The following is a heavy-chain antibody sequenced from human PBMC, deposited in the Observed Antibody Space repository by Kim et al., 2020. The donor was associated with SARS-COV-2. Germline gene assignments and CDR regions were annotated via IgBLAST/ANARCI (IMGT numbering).Heavy chain of an antibody. CDR2: IYDSGST. V-gene: IGHV4-61*01. CDR1: GGSVISGSHY. CDR3: ARDRRRGEYSFDY. Sequence: SETLSLTCTVSGGSVISGSHYWSWIRQPPGKGLEWIGYIYDSGSTNYNPSLKSRVTISIDTSKNQFSLKLSSVTAADTAVYYCARDRRRGEYSFDYWGQG. D-gene: IGHD3-10*01. J-gene: IGHJ4*02.